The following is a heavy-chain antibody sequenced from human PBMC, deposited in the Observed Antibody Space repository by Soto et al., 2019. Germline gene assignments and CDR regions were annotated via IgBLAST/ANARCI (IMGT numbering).Heavy chain of an antibody. Sequence: PSETLSLTCAVSGGSMSSHYWSWIRQPPGKGLEWIGDIYYSGSTNYNPSLKSRVTISVDTSKNQFSLKLTSVTPADTAVYYCARDYSGSGSYYNYFDYWGQGTLVTV. D-gene: IGHD3-10*01. CDR3: ARDYSGSGSYYNYFDY. CDR2: IYYSGST. V-gene: IGHV4-59*11. CDR1: GGSMSSHY. J-gene: IGHJ4*02.